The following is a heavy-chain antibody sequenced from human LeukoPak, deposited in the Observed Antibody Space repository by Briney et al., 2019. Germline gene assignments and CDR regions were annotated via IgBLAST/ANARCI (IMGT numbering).Heavy chain of an antibody. CDR1: GLTFSNYW. CDR2: INSDGSST. V-gene: IGHV3-74*01. CDR3: TREYPASFDY. Sequence: GGSLRLSCAASGLTFSNYWMHWVRQAPGKGLVWVSRINSDGSSTSYADSVKGRFTISRDNAKNTLYLQMNSLREEDTAVYYCTREYPASFDYWGQGILVTVSS. J-gene: IGHJ4*02.